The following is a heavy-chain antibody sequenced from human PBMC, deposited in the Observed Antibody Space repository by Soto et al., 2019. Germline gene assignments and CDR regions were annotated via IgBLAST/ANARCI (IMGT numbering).Heavy chain of an antibody. D-gene: IGHD2-15*01. CDR1: EFTFSNAW. CDR2: IKSKTDGGTT. Sequence: GGSMRLSCAAAEFTFSNAWMSWVRQAPGKGLEWVGRIKSKTDGGTTDYAAPVKGRFTISRDDSKNTLYLQMNSLKTEDTAVYYCTTGSYCSGGSCSWLGWDYYYYMDVWGKGTTVTVSS. CDR3: TTGSYCSGGSCSWLGWDYYYYMDV. J-gene: IGHJ6*03. V-gene: IGHV3-15*01.